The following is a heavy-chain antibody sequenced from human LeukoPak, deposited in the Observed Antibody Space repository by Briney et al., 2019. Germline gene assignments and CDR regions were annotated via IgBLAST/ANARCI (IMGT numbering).Heavy chain of an antibody. CDR3: ARHWGSDWYFDL. J-gene: IGHJ2*01. CDR1: GGSISNYY. V-gene: IGHV4-59*01. D-gene: IGHD7-27*01. Sequence: SETLSLTCAVSGGSISNYYCSWIRQPPGKGLEWLGYVHYSGYTNYNPSLKSRVTISVDTSKNQFSLNLSSVTAADTAVYYCARHWGSDWYFDLWGRGTLVTVSS. CDR2: VHYSGYT.